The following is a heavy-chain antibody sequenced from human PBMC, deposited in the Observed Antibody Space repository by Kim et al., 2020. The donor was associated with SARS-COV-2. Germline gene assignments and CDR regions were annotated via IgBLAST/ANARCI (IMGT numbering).Heavy chain of an antibody. J-gene: IGHJ6*02. Sequence: GGSLRLSCAASGFTFSSYSMNWVRQAPGKGLEWVSYISSSSSTIYYADSVKGRFTISRDNAKNSLYLQMNSLRDEDTAVYYCARDPYSPDFWSGYAYYYGMDVWGQGTTVTVSS. CDR1: GFTFSSYS. CDR2: ISSSSSTI. D-gene: IGHD3-3*01. CDR3: ARDPYSPDFWSGYAYYYGMDV. V-gene: IGHV3-48*02.